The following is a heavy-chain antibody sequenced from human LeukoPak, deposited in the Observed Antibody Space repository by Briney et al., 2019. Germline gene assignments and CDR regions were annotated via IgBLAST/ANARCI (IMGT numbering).Heavy chain of an antibody. CDR2: IYTSGST. CDR3: XREEYSSEGGAFDI. CDR1: GGSISSYY. D-gene: IGHD6-19*01. V-gene: IGHV4-4*07. J-gene: IGHJ3*02. Sequence: PSETLSLTCTVSGGSISSYYWSWIRQPAGKGLEWIGRIYTSGSTNXXPSLKXRVTMSVDTSKNQFSLKLSSVTAADTAVYYCXREEYSSEGGAFDIWGQGTMVTVSS.